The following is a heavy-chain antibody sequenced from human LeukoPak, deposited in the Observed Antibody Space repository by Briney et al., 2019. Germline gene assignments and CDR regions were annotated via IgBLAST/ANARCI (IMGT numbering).Heavy chain of an antibody. V-gene: IGHV3-64D*06. CDR2: ISSNGGST. J-gene: IGHJ4*02. CDR3: VKDSSSGSYFDY. Sequence: GGSLRLSCSASEFTFSRYAMHWVRQAPGKGLEYVSAISSNGGSTYYADSVKGRFTISRDNSRNTLHLQMSSLRVEDTAVYYCVKDSSSGSYFDYWGQGTLVTVSS. D-gene: IGHD3-10*01. CDR1: EFTFSRYA.